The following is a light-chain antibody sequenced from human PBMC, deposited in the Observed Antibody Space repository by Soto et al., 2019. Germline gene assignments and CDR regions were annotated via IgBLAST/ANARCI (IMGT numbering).Light chain of an antibody. CDR2: EVS. J-gene: IGLJ1*01. CDR3: CAYTSTSALYV. CDR1: SHDIGGYKY. Sequence: QSVLTQPASVSGSPGQSFTISCTGTSHDIGGYKYVSWYQQHPGKAPKLMIYEVSNRPSGVSNRFSGSKSGNTASLTISGLQTEDEADYYCCAYTSTSALYVFGTGTKVTVL. V-gene: IGLV2-14*01.